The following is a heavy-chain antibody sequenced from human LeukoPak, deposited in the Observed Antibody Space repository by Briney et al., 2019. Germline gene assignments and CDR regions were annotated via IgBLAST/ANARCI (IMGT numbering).Heavy chain of an antibody. CDR3: ARVTGREKIPIFGVVINNWFDP. CDR1: GYTFTSYG. Sequence: ASVKVSCKASGYTFTSYGISWVRQAPGQGLEWMGGIIPIFGTANYAQKFQGRVTITTDESTSTAYMELSSLRSEDSAVYYRARVTGREKIPIFGVVINNWFDPWGQGTLVTVSS. V-gene: IGHV1-69*05. CDR2: IIPIFGTA. J-gene: IGHJ5*02. D-gene: IGHD3-3*01.